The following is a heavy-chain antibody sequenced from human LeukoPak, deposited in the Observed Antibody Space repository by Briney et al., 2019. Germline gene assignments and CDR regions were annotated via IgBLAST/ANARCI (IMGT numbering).Heavy chain of an antibody. CDR1: GYTLTELS. CDR2: FDPEDGET. Sequence: ASVKLSCKVSGYTLTELSMHWVRQAPGKGLEWMGGFDPEDGETIYAQKFQGRVTMTEDTSTDTAYMELSSLRSEDTAVYYCATAWGGRYYYYMDVWGKGTTVTVSS. V-gene: IGHV1-24*01. D-gene: IGHD3-16*01. CDR3: ATAWGGRYYYYMDV. J-gene: IGHJ6*03.